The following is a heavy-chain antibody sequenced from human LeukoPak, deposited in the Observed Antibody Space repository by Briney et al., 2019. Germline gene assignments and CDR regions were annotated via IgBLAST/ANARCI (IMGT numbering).Heavy chain of an antibody. CDR2: SSAFDGNT. Sequence: ASVTVSFKASGYTFISYGISWVRQPPGQGLDWMGWSSAFDGNTNYAQKFQDRVTLTTDTSTSTAYMELRSLRSDDTAVYYCARWPGGLSGTYYEPSSNWFDPWGQGVLVTVSS. V-gene: IGHV1-18*01. D-gene: IGHD3-10*01. CDR1: GYTFISYG. CDR3: ARWPGGLSGTYYEPSSNWFDP. J-gene: IGHJ5*02.